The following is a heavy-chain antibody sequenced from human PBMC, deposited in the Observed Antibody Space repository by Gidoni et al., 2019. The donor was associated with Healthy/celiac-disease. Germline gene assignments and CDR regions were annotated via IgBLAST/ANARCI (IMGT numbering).Heavy chain of an antibody. J-gene: IGHJ6*02. D-gene: IGHD6-13*01. CDR3: ARTGYSSSWYENYYGIDV. V-gene: IGHV4-34*01. CDR2: INHSAST. Sequence: QVQLQQWGAGLLKPSETLSLTCAVYCGSFSGYYWSWLRQPPGKGLEWIGEINHSASTNYNPSLKSRVTISVDTSKNQFSLKLSSVTAADTAVYYCARTGYSSSWYENYYGIDVWGQGTTVTVSS. CDR1: CGSFSGYY.